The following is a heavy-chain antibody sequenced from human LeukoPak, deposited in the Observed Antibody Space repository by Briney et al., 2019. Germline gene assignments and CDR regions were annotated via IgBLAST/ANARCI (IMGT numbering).Heavy chain of an antibody. Sequence: PSETLSLTCAVYGGSFSGYYWSWIRQSPGKGLEWIGSIYHSGSAHYNPSLKSRVTISVETSKNQFSLNMYSVTASDTALYYCARDPRWLTPDCSSTSCYENYFDPWGQGILVTVSS. CDR1: GGSFSGYY. V-gene: IGHV4-34*01. J-gene: IGHJ5*02. CDR3: ARDPRWLTPDCSSTSCYENYFDP. CDR2: IYHSGSA. D-gene: IGHD2-2*01.